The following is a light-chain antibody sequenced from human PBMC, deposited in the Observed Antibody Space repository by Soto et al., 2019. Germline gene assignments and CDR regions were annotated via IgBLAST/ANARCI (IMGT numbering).Light chain of an antibody. J-gene: IGLJ2*01. CDR3: VAWDDSLNGLV. CDR1: SSNIGSST. CDR2: SNN. V-gene: IGLV1-44*01. Sequence: QSVLTQPPSASGTPGQRITISCSGSSSNIGSSTINWYQQLPGTAPKLLIHSNNQRPSGVPDRTSGSKSGTSASLAISGLQSEDEADYYCVAWDDSLNGLVFGGGTKVTVL.